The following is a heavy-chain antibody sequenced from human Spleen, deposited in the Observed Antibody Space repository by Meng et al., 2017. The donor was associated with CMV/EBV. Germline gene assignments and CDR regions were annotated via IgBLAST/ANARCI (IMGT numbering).Heavy chain of an antibody. D-gene: IGHD3-16*01. J-gene: IGHJ4*02. V-gene: IGHV1-69*05. Sequence: KVSCKASGCAFSSYAISWVRQAPRQGLELMGVLIPLFGTANYAQKFQGRVTITTAESTSTAYMELSRLRSEDPAVYYCARAVGGPFDYWGQGTLVTVSS. CDR3: ARAVGGPFDY. CDR1: GCAFSSYA. CDR2: LIPLFGTA.